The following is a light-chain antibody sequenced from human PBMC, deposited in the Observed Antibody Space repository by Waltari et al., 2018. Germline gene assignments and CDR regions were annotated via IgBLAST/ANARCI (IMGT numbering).Light chain of an antibody. V-gene: IGLV2-14*01. CDR1: SSDIGAYHY. CDR2: DVS. J-gene: IGLJ2*01. Sequence: QSALTPPASVSGSPGQSITISCTGTSSDIGAYHYVSWSQQFPGKAPKLIIYDVSKRPSGVSNRFSGSKSGDSASLTISGLQVDDEAHYHCASYTSGSTHVAFGGGTQVTVL. CDR3: ASYTSGSTHVA.